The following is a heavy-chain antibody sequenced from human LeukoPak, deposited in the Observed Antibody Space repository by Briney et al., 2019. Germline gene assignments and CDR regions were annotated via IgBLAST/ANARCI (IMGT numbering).Heavy chain of an antibody. CDR1: GYTFTGYY. CDR3: ARVAAFEYYYYMDV. CDR2: INPNSGGT. D-gene: IGHD3-9*01. Sequence: ASVKVSCKASGYTFTGYYMHWVRQAPGQGLEWMGWINPNSGGTNYAQKFQGRVTMTRDTSISTAYMELSSLRSEDTAVYYCARVAAFEYYYYMDVWGKGTTVTVSS. J-gene: IGHJ6*03. V-gene: IGHV1-2*02.